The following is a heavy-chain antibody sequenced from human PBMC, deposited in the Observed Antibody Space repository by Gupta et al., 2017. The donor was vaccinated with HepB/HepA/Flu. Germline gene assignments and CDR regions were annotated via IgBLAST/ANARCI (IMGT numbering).Heavy chain of an antibody. CDR3: AKVTRASWEYYYYGMDV. J-gene: IGHJ6*02. V-gene: IGHV3-43*02. CDR1: GFTFEHYA. D-gene: IGHD2/OR15-2a*01. CDR2: ISKDGSSA. Sequence: EVQLVESGGNVAQPGASLRLSCAASGFTFEHYAMQRVRQPPGKGLEWVSLISKDGSSAYYADSVQGRFTISRDNTKKSLYLQMTSLRLDDTALYYCAKVTRASWEYYYYGMDVWGQGTTVTVSS.